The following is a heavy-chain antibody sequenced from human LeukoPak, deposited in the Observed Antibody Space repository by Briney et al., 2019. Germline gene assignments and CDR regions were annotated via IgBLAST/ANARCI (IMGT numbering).Heavy chain of an antibody. D-gene: IGHD6-25*01. Sequence: GGTLRLSCSASGFTFTTYGMNWVRQAPGKVLEWVSGIGGSGIRTYYADSVKGRFTISRDNAENSLYLHMSSLRVEDTAVYYCARVGAAADSYYYYYFMDVWGKGTTVTVSS. V-gene: IGHV3-23*01. CDR1: GFTFTTYG. CDR2: IGGSGIRT. J-gene: IGHJ6*03. CDR3: ARVGAAADSYYYYYFMDV.